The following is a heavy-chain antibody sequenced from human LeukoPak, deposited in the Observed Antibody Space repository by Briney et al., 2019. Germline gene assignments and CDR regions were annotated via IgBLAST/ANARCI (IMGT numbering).Heavy chain of an antibody. Sequence: SGGSMRLSCAASGFNSRGSAMSWVRQIPGKGLEWVSGISGSDTFIADSVKGRFTISRDDSENTLYLQMNSLRVEDTAVYYCARDRGSLLDTAHLDYWGQGTQVTVSS. CDR2: ISGSDT. V-gene: IGHV3-23*01. J-gene: IGHJ4*02. CDR3: ARDRGSLLDTAHLDY. CDR1: GFNSRGSA. D-gene: IGHD3/OR15-3a*01.